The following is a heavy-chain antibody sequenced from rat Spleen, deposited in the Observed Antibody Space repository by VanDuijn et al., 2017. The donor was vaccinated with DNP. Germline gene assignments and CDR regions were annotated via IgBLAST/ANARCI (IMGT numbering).Heavy chain of an antibody. J-gene: IGHJ4*01. CDR3: ARGLNWEGMDA. V-gene: IGHV2-30*01. D-gene: IGHD5-1*01. CDR2: IWTGGST. Sequence: QVQLKESGPGLVQPSQTLSLTCTVSGFSLTSYHVSWVRQPTGKGLEWMGVIWTGGSTDYNSALKSRLSISRDTSKSQVFLKMNSLQTEDIATYYCARGLNWEGMDAWGQGASVTVSS. CDR1: GFSLTSYH.